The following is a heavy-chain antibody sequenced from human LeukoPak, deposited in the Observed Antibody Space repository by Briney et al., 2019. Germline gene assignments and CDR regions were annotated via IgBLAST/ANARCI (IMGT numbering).Heavy chain of an antibody. CDR2: FDPEDGET. J-gene: IGHJ4*02. D-gene: IGHD5-12*01. CDR1: GYTLTELS. CDR3: ATASYSGYDKPFDY. V-gene: IGHV1-24*01. Sequence: ASVKVSCKVSGYTLTELSMHWVRQAPGKGLEWMGGFDPEDGETIYAQKFQGRVTMTEDTSIDTAYMELSSLRSEDTAVYYCATASYSGYDKPFDYWGQGTLVTVSS.